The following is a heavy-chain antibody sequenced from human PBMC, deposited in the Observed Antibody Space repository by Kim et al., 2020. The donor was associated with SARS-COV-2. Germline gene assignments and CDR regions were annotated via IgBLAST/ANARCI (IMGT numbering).Heavy chain of an antibody. Sequence: GESLKISCKGSGYRFTSYWISWVRQMPGKGLEWMGIMYPGDSETKYSPSFQGQVTISADKSINTAYLQWSSLKASDSAMYYCARLPTVTTAYYYGLDVWGQGTTVTVSS. V-gene: IGHV5-51*01. CDR1: GYRFTSYW. J-gene: IGHJ6*02. CDR3: ARLPTVTTAYYYGLDV. CDR2: MYPGDSET. D-gene: IGHD4-17*01.